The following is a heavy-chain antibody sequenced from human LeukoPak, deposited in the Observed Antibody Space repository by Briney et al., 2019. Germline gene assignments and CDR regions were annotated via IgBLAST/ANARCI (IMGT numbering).Heavy chain of an antibody. CDR3: ASPLWFGESDAFDI. Sequence: GASVKVSCKASGYTFTSYDINWVRQATGRGLEWMGWMNPNSGNTGYAQKFQGRVTMTRNTSISTAYMELSSLRSEDTAVYYCASPLWFGESDAFDIWGQGTMVTVSS. V-gene: IGHV1-8*01. J-gene: IGHJ3*02. CDR2: MNPNSGNT. D-gene: IGHD3-10*01. CDR1: GYTFTSYD.